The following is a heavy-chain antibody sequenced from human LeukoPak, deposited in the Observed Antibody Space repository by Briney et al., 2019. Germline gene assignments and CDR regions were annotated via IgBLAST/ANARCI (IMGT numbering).Heavy chain of an antibody. V-gene: IGHV6-1*01. Sequence: SQTLLLTCAISGDSVSSNSGAWNWIRQSPSIGLEWRGRTYYRSKWYNEYAVSVKSRITINPDTSKNQFSLQLNSVTPEDTAVYYCARGPVTTGMVRGVIMLYYYYGMDVWGQGTTVTVSS. J-gene: IGHJ6*02. D-gene: IGHD3-10*01. CDR3: ARGPVTTGMVRGVIMLYYYYGMDV. CDR2: TYYRSKWYN. CDR1: GDSVSSNSGA.